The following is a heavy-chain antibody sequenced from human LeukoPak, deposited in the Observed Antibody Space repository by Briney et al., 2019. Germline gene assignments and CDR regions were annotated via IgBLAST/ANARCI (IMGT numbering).Heavy chain of an antibody. V-gene: IGHV3-30*18. CDR3: AKDRYSYAFEYSDS. D-gene: IGHD5-18*01. CDR2: ISYDGSNK. CDR1: GFTFSSYG. J-gene: IGHJ4*02. Sequence: GGSLRLSCAASGFTFSSYGMHWVRQAPGKGLEWVAVISYDGSNKYYADSVKGRFTIPRDNSKNTLYLQMNSLRAEDTAVYYCAKDRYSYAFEYSDSWGQGTLVTVSS.